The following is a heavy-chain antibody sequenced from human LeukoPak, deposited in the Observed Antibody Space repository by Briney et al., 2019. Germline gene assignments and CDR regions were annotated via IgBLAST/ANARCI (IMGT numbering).Heavy chain of an antibody. CDR2: MNPNSGNT. D-gene: IGHD3-3*01. Sequence: GASVRVSCKASGYTFTSYDINWVRQATGQGLEWMGWMNPNSGNTGCAQKFQGRVTMTRNTSISTAYMELSSLRSEDTAVYYCARVERITIFGVVSYFFDYWGQGTLVTVSS. V-gene: IGHV1-8*01. J-gene: IGHJ4*02. CDR1: GYTFTSYD. CDR3: ARVERITIFGVVSYFFDY.